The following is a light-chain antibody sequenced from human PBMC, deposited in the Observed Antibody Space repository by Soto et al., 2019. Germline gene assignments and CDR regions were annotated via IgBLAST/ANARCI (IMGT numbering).Light chain of an antibody. CDR3: AAWDDGLSGAV. CDR2: SDN. Sequence: QSVLTQPPSASGTPGQRVTISCSGSSSNIGSNTVNWYQQLPGTAPKVLVYSDNQRPSGVPDRFSGSKSGTSASLAISALQSEDEGDYYCAAWDDGLSGAVFGGGTQLTVL. CDR1: SSNIGSNT. J-gene: IGLJ7*01. V-gene: IGLV1-44*01.